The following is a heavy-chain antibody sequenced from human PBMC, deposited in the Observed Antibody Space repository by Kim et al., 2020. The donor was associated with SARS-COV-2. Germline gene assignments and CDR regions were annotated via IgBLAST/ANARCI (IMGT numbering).Heavy chain of an antibody. CDR2: IYYSGST. V-gene: IGHV4-30-4*01. J-gene: IGHJ4*02. D-gene: IGHD3-22*01. Sequence: SETLSLTCTVSGGSISSGDYYWSWIRQPPGKGLEWIGYIYYSGSTYYNPSLKSRVTISVDTSKNQFSLKLSSVTAADTAVYYCARDRAFPYDSSGYYYRAFDYWGQGTLVTFSS. CDR1: GGSISSGDYY. CDR3: ARDRAFPYDSSGYYYRAFDY.